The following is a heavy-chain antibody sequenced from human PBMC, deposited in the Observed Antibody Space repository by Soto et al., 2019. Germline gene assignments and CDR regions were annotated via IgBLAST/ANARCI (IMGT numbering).Heavy chain of an antibody. CDR3: ATGGRRFRVTSKFNY. V-gene: IGHV3-30*03. CDR2: VSHDGRST. CDR1: GFTFSDCA. Sequence: GGSLRLSCAASGFTFSDCAMHWVRQAPDKGLEWVAVVSHDGRSTHYADSVKGRFTISRDSSKTTFSLEMPSLKAEDLALFCPATGGRRFRVTSKFNYWGLGA. J-gene: IGHJ4*02. D-gene: IGHD3-10*01.